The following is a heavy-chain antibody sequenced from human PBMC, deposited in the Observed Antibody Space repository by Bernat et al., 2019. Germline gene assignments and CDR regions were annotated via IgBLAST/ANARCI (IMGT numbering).Heavy chain of an antibody. J-gene: IGHJ4*02. CDR1: TLSMRSAYY. CDR2: ISQSGST. D-gene: IGHD2-15*01. Sequence: QVHLQESGPGLVKPSETLSLTCAVSTLSMRSAYYWVWVRQPPGKGLEWIGSISQSGSTYYSPSLKSRVTVSVDTSKNQFSLKLSSVTAADTAVYYCARGRNGSDIVVVVAATRGDFDYWGQGTLVTVSS. CDR3: ARGRNGSDIVVVVAATRGDFDY. V-gene: IGHV4-38-2*01.